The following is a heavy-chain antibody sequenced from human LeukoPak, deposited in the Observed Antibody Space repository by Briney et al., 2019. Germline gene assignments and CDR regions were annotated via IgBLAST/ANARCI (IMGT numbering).Heavy chain of an antibody. D-gene: IGHD3-3*01. CDR3: ASQSEYYDFWSGYYRGYYYYGMDV. J-gene: IGHJ6*02. V-gene: IGHV4-34*01. Sequence: SETLSLTCAVYGGSFSGYYWSWIRQSPGKGLEWIGEINQSGSTNYNPSLKSRVTVSVDTSKNQFSLNLSSVIAADTAVYYCASQSEYYDFWSGYYRGYYYYGMDVWGQGTTVTVSS. CDR1: GGSFSGYY. CDR2: INQSGST.